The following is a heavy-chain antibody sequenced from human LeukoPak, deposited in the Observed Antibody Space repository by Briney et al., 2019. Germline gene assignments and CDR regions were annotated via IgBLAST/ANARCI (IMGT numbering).Heavy chain of an antibody. V-gene: IGHV3-23*01. CDR2: ISGSGGNT. D-gene: IGHD3-22*01. Sequence: GGSLRLSCAASGFTFNIYDMSWVRQAPGKGVEWVSTISGSGGNTYHADSVKGRFTISRDNSKNTLYLQMNSLRAEDTAVYYCAKSLAAEAFYYDSSGYLNWGQGILVTVSS. CDR1: GFTFNIYD. J-gene: IGHJ4*02. CDR3: AKSLAAEAFYYDSSGYLN.